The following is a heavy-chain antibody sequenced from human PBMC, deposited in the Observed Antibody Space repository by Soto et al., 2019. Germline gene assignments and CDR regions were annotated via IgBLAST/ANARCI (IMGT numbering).Heavy chain of an antibody. D-gene: IGHD6-13*01. Sequence: GSGPTLVNPTETLTLTCTVSGFSLSNARMGVSWIRQPPGKALEWLAHIFSNDEKSYSTSLKSRLTISKDTSKSQVVLTMTNMDPVDTATYYCARIALSGIAAAGTFDYWGQGTLVTVSS. V-gene: IGHV2-26*01. CDR3: ARIALSGIAAAGTFDY. CDR1: GFSLSNARMG. J-gene: IGHJ4*02. CDR2: IFSNDEK.